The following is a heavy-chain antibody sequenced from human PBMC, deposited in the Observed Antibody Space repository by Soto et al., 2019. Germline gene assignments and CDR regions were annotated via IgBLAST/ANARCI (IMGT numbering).Heavy chain of an antibody. D-gene: IGHD3-16*01. CDR2: SYSSEET. J-gene: IGHJ6*02. CDR3: TNMYYSEFYGMDV. Sequence: SGPTLVNPTQSLTLTCTFSGFSVSTSGVGVGWVRQPPGKALEWLALSYSSEETRFSTSLKSRLTITKDTSKNQGGLTMTNMEAVDTGTYYCTNMYYSEFYGMDVWGQGTTVTVSS. CDR1: GFSVSTSGVG. V-gene: IGHV2-5*01.